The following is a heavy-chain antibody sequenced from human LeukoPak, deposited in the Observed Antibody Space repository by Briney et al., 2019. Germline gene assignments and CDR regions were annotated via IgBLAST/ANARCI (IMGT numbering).Heavy chain of an antibody. V-gene: IGHV4-59*11. CDR1: GGSISNHY. D-gene: IGHD5-12*01. J-gene: IGHJ5*02. CDR2: VHYSRGT. Sequence: SETLSLTCTVSGGSISNHYCNWIRQSPGKELEWIGYVHYSRGTNYNLSLKSRVTISLDTSKNQFFLQLSSVTAADTAVYHCASGQGWLTDHWGRGTLVAVSS. CDR3: ASGQGWLTDH.